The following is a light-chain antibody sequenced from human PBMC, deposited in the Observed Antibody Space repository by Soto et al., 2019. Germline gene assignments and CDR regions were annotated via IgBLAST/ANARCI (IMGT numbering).Light chain of an antibody. CDR3: AAWDDSLSAHVV. Sequence: QSVLTQPPSASGTPGQRVTISCSGSSSNIGSNYVYWYQQLPGTAPKLLIHRNNQRPSGVPDRFSGSKSGTSASLAISGLRSEDEADYYCAAWDDSLSAHVVFGGGTKLTVL. J-gene: IGLJ2*01. CDR2: RNN. CDR1: SSNIGSNY. V-gene: IGLV1-47*01.